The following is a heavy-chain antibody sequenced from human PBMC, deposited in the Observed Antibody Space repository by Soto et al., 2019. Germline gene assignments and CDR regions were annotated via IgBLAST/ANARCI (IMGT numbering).Heavy chain of an antibody. V-gene: IGHV4-39*07. J-gene: IGHJ5*02. CDR3: ARETYGDYVGYFDP. CDR2: FYSSGST. D-gene: IGHD4-17*01. CDR1: GGSISSSSYY. Sequence: SETLSLTCTVSGGSISSSSYYWGWIRQPPGKGLEWIGSFYSSGSTNYNPSLMSRVTIYVDTYKNQFSMKVKTVTTADTAVYYCARETYGDYVGYFDPWGQGIQVTVS.